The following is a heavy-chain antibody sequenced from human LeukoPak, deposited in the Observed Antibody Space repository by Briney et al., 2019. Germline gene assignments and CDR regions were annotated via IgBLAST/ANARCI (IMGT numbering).Heavy chain of an antibody. J-gene: IGHJ4*02. D-gene: IGHD3-22*01. CDR1: GYTFSSYD. CDR3: ARDYDSSGYYY. CDR2: ISAYNGNT. V-gene: IGHV1-18*01. Sequence: ASVKVSCKASGYTFSSYDINWVRQAPGQGLEWMGWISAYNGNTNYAQKLQGRVTMTTDTSTSTAYMELRSLRSDDTAVYYCARDYDSSGYYYWGQGTLVTVSS.